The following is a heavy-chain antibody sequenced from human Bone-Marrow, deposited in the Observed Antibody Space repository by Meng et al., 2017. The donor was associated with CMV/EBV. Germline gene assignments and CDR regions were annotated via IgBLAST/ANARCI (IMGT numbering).Heavy chain of an antibody. CDR3: AREVAGGGLGY. V-gene: IGHV3-11*01. CDR2: ISESGGTI. Sequence: GESLKISCAASGFTFNGYYMSWIRQAPGKGLEWVSSISESGGTIYYSGSVKGRFTISRDNAKSLLYLQMNSLRAEDTAVYYCAREVAGGGLGYWGQGKRVTVSS. J-gene: IGHJ4*01. D-gene: IGHD6-19*01. CDR1: GFTFNGYY.